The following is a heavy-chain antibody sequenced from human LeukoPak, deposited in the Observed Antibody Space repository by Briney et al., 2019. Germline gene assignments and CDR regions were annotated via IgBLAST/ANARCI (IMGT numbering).Heavy chain of an antibody. CDR2: TFQGGGEI. J-gene: IGHJ5*02. CDR3: VTYRKVKFPFEA. Sequence: GGSLRLSCAASGFTFSNAWMIWVRQPPGKGLEWVSSTFQGGGEIHYADSVRGRFTISRDNSRSTLVLQMNSLRGEDTAIYYCVTYRKVKFPFEAWGQGTLVTVSS. V-gene: IGHV3-53*01. D-gene: IGHD5-18*01. CDR1: GFTFSNAW.